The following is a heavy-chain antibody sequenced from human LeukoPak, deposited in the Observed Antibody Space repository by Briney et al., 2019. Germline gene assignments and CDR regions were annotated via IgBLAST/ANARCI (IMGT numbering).Heavy chain of an antibody. CDR3: ARSYGSGTPPSY. V-gene: IGHV3-7*03. CDR2: INQDESDK. Sequence: GGSLRLSCAASGLTFSIHWMNWVRQAPGKGLECVANINQDESDKYYVDSVKGRFTISRDNTKNSLYLQMNSLRAEDTAVYYCARSYGSGTPPSYWGQGTLVTVSS. CDR1: GLTFSIHW. J-gene: IGHJ4*02. D-gene: IGHD3-10*01.